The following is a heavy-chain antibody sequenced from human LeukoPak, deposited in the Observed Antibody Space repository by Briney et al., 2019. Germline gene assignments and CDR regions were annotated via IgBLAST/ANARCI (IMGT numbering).Heavy chain of an antibody. D-gene: IGHD3-9*01. CDR1: GYSISSGYY. CDR3: ARDQALRYFDWLPLDY. V-gene: IGHV4-38-2*02. J-gene: IGHJ4*02. Sequence: SETLSLTCAVSGYSISSGYYWGWIRQPPGKGLEWIGSIYHSGSTYYNPSLKSRVTISVDTSKNQFSLKLSSVTAADTAVYYCARDQALRYFDWLPLDYWGQGTLVTVSS. CDR2: IYHSGST.